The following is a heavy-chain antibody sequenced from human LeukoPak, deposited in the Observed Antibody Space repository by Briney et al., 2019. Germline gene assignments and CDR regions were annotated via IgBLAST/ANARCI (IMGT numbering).Heavy chain of an antibody. CDR2: INWNGGST. CDR3: AKDKPLKMPVAMGGMDV. D-gene: IGHD4-23*01. J-gene: IGHJ6*02. Sequence: PGGSLRLSCAASGFTFDDYGMSWVRQAPGKGLEWVSGINWNGGSTGYADSVKGRFTISRDNAKNSLYLQMNSLRAEDTAVYYCAKDKPLKMPVAMGGMDVWGQGTTVTVSS. CDR1: GFTFDDYG. V-gene: IGHV3-20*04.